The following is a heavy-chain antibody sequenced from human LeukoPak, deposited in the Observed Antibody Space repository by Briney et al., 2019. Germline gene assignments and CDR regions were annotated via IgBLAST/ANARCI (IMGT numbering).Heavy chain of an antibody. J-gene: IGHJ4*02. D-gene: IGHD1-1*01. CDR2: INHSGST. CDR3: ARVVERRPFDY. CDR1: GASISSSSYY. Sequence: KPSETLSLTCTVSGASISSSSYYWAWIRQPPGKGLEWIGEINHSGSTNYNPSLKSRVTISVDTSKNQFSLKLSSVTAADTAVYYCARVVERRPFDYWGQGTLVTVSS. V-gene: IGHV4-39*07.